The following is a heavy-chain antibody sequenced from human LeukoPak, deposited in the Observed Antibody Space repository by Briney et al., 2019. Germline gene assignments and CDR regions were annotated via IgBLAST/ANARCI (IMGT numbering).Heavy chain of an antibody. V-gene: IGHV3-21*04. CDR1: GFTFSSYE. J-gene: IGHJ4*02. D-gene: IGHD5-12*01. CDR2: ISSSSIHV. Sequence: PGGSLRLSCAASGFTFSSYEMNWVRQAPGKXLEWVSSISSSSIHVNYADSVKGRFTISRDNAKKSLYLQMNSLRAEDTAVYYCATGGYASPIDYWGQGTLVTVSS. CDR3: ATGGYASPIDY.